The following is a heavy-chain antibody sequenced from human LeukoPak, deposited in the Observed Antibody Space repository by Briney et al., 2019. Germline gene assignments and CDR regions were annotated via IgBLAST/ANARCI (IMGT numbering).Heavy chain of an antibody. V-gene: IGHV3-23*01. D-gene: IGHD3-22*01. Sequence: GGSLRLACAASGFTFSSYAMSWVRQAPGKGLAWVSTISGGSGSTYCADSVKGRFTISRDNSKNTLYLQMNSLRDEDTAVYYCAKHRFESGGYHSTDWGQGTLVSVSS. CDR3: AKHRFESGGYHSTD. J-gene: IGHJ4*02. CDR1: GFTFSSYA. CDR2: ISGGSGST.